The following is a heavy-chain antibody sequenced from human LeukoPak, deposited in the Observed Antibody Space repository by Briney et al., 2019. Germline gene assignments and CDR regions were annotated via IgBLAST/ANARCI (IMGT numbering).Heavy chain of an antibody. V-gene: IGHV3-7*05. Sequence: AGGSLRLSCAAAGFAFSNFWMSWVSQAPEKGLEWVANIKGDGSEKHHVDSVKGRFTISRDNAKNSLYLQMNSLRAEDTAVYYCAKFPYGDYVHYWGQGTLVTVSS. J-gene: IGHJ4*02. D-gene: IGHD4-17*01. CDR3: AKFPYGDYVHY. CDR2: IKGDGSEK. CDR1: GFAFSNFW.